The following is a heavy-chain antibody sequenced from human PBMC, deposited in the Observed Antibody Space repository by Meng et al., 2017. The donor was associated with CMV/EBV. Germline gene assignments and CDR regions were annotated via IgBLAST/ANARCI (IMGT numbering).Heavy chain of an antibody. D-gene: IGHD3-22*01. J-gene: IGHJ4*02. V-gene: IGHV4-34*01. Sequence: QVQVQQWGAGLLKLSEPRSLTCAVYGGSFSGYYWSWIRQPPGKGLEWIGEINHSGSTNYNPSLKSRVTISVDTSKNQFSLKLSSVTAADTAVYYCARVWDSGWDYWGQGTLVTVSS. CDR1: GGSFSGYY. CDR2: INHSGST. CDR3: ARVWDSGWDY.